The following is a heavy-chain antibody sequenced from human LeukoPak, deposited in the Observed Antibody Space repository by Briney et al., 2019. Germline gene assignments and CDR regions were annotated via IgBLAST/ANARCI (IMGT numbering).Heavy chain of an antibody. CDR3: ATFRPYDFWSGYYTY. CDR1: GYTLTELS. Sequence: GASVKVSCKVSGYTLTELSMHWVRQAPGKGLEWMVGFDTEDGETIYAQKFQGRVTMTEDTSTDTAYMELSSLRSEDTAVYYCATFRPYDFWSGYYTYWGQGTLVTVSS. D-gene: IGHD3-3*01. J-gene: IGHJ4*02. CDR2: FDTEDGET. V-gene: IGHV1-24*01.